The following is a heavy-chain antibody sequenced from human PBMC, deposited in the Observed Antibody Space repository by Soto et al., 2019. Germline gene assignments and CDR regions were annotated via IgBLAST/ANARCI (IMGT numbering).Heavy chain of an antibody. CDR3: ASIPQDSSGYYYYYYGMDV. V-gene: IGHV1-69*13. CDR2: IIPIFGTA. Sequence: GASVKVSCKASGGTFSSYAISWVRQAPGQGLEWMGGIIPIFGTANYAQKFQGRVTITADESTSTAYMELSSLRSEDTAVYYCASIPQDSSGYYYYYYGMDVWGQGTTVTVS. D-gene: IGHD3-22*01. CDR1: GGTFSSYA. J-gene: IGHJ6*02.